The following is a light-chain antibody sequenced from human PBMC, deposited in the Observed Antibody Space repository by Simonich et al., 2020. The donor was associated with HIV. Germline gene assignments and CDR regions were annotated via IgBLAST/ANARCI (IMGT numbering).Light chain of an antibody. J-gene: IGKJ2*01. CDR2: WAS. Sequence: DIVMTQSPDSLAVSLGERATINCKSSPSVLYSSNNKNYLAWYQQKPGQPPNLLMYWASTREFGVPDRFSGSGSGTDFTLTISSLQAEDVAVYYCQQYYDTPYTFGQGTKLEIK. CDR1: PSVLYSSNNKNY. V-gene: IGKV4-1*01. CDR3: QQYYDTPYT.